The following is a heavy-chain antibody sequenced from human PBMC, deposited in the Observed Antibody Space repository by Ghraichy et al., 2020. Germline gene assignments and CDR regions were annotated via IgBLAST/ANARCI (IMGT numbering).Heavy chain of an antibody. Sequence: GGSLRLSCAASGFTFSRSWMSWVRQAPGKGLEWVANIKQDGSEKYYVGSVKGRFTISRDNAKNSLYLQMNSLRAEDTAVYYCARCYYYDSVVGGMDVWGQGTTVTVSS. CDR1: GFTFSRSW. D-gene: IGHD3-22*01. CDR3: ARCYYYDSVVGGMDV. V-gene: IGHV3-7*03. J-gene: IGHJ6*02. CDR2: IKQDGSEK.